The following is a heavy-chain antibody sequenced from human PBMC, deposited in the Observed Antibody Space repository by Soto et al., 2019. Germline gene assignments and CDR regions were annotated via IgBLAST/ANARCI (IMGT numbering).Heavy chain of an antibody. CDR2: IDWDDDK. V-gene: IGHV2-70*11. J-gene: IGHJ4*02. CDR3: ARTVGYCIGGSCYYFDL. D-gene: IGHD2-15*01. Sequence: SGPTLVNPTETLTLICTFSGFSLSTSGVCVGWIRQSPGKALEWLARIDWDDDKHYTTSMKTRLTIWKDTSKNQVVLTMTNMDPMDTATYYCARTVGYCIGGSCYYFDLWGQGTLVTVSS. CDR1: GFSLSTSGVC.